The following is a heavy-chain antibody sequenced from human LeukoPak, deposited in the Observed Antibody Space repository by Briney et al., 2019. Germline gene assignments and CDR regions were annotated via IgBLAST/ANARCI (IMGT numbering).Heavy chain of an antibody. V-gene: IGHV3-49*04. D-gene: IGHD6-19*01. J-gene: IGHJ4*02. Sequence: GGSLRLSCAASGLTFSSYAMNWVRQAPGKGLEWVGFVRSKAYGGTTEYAASVKGRFTISRDDSKSIAYLQMNSLKTEDTAVYYCKVGSGWSFDYWGQGTLVTVSS. CDR1: GLTFSSYA. CDR2: VRSKAYGGTT. CDR3: KVGSGWSFDY.